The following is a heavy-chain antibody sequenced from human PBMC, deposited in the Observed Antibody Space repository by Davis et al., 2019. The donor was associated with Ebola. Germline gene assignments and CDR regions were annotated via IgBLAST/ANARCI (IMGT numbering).Heavy chain of an antibody. CDR3: ARAEGYSSGPGAY. D-gene: IGHD6-25*01. CDR2: ISGSGGST. Sequence: GGSLRLSCAASGFTFSSYAMSWVRQAPGKGLEWVSAISGSGGSTYYADSVKGRFTISRDNSKNTLYLQMNSLRAEDTAVYYCARAEGYSSGPGAYWGQGTLVTASS. CDR1: GFTFSSYA. V-gene: IGHV3-23*01. J-gene: IGHJ4*02.